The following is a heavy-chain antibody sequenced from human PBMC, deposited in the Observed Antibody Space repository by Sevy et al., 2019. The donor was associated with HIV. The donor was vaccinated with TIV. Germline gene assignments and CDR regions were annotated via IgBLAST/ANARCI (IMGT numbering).Heavy chain of an antibody. Sequence: GGSLRLSCAASGFTFSSYAMSWVRQAPGKGLEWVSAISGSGGSTYYADSVKGRFTISRDNSKNTLYLQMNSLRAEDTAVYYCAKAHWDDIVVVPAATYYFDYWGQGTLVTVSS. V-gene: IGHV3-23*01. CDR1: GFTFSSYA. CDR3: AKAHWDDIVVVPAATYYFDY. D-gene: IGHD2-2*01. J-gene: IGHJ4*02. CDR2: ISGSGGST.